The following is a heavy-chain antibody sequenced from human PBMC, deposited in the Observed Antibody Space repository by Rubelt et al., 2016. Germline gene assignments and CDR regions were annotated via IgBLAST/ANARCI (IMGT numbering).Heavy chain of an antibody. J-gene: IGHJ4*02. CDR3: ARGLDSTKTGAD. Sequence: QVQLQQWGAGLLKPSETLSLTCAVYGGSFTDYYWTWIRQPPGKGLEWIGEIHPSGSTNYNPSLKSRVTISADTSKNQFSLNLNSVTAADTAVYYCARGLDSTKTGADWGQGTLVTVSS. D-gene: IGHD3-10*01. V-gene: IGHV4-34*01. CDR1: GGSFTDYY. CDR2: IHPSGST.